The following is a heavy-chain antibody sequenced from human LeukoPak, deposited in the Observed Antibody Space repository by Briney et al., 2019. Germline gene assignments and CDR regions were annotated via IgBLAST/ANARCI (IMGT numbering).Heavy chain of an antibody. CDR2: IIPIFGTA. CDR3: ADCSSTSCYYYYYMDV. D-gene: IGHD2-2*01. CDR1: GGTFSSYA. V-gene: IGHV1-69*05. Sequence: SVKASCKASGGTFSSYAISWVRQAPGQGLEWMGRIIPIFGTANYAQKFQGRVTITTDESTSTAYMELSSLRSEDTAVYYCADCSSTSCYYYYYMDVWGKGTTVTVSS. J-gene: IGHJ6*03.